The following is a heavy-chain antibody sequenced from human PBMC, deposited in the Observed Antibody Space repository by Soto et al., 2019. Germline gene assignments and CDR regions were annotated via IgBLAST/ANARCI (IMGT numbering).Heavy chain of an antibody. V-gene: IGHV4-38-2*02. CDR1: GGSISSGYY. D-gene: IGHD6-19*01. Sequence: SETLSLTCTVSGGSISSGYYWGWIRHPPWKGLELIGSIYHSGSTYYNPSLKSRVTISVETSKNQFSLKLSSVTAADTAVYYCARGLRSSGWYYYYGMDVWGQGTTVTVSS. CDR3: ARGLRSSGWYYYYGMDV. CDR2: IYHSGST. J-gene: IGHJ6*02.